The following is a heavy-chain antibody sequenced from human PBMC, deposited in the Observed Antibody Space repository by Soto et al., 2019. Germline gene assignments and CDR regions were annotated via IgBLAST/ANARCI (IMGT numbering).Heavy chain of an antibody. CDR3: AKTVVVAATRSPYYYYGMDV. J-gene: IGHJ6*02. Sequence: EVQLLESGGGLVQPGGSLRLSCAASGFTFSSYAMSWVRQAPGKGLEWVSAISGSGGSTYYADSVNGRFTISRDNSKNTLYLQMNSLRAEDTAVYYCAKTVVVAATRSPYYYYGMDVWGQGTTVTVSS. CDR1: GFTFSSYA. D-gene: IGHD2-15*01. CDR2: ISGSGGST. V-gene: IGHV3-23*01.